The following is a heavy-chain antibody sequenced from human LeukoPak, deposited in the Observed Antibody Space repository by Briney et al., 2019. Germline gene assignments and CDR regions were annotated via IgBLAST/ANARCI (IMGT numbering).Heavy chain of an antibody. Sequence: PGGSLRLSCAASGFTFSNHGMNWARQAPGKGLEWVSGISPSGDITYYADSVKGRFTIPRDNSKNTLYLEVVGLTAEDTAVYYCAKDDAWLRFGEWSQGTLVTVSS. J-gene: IGHJ4*02. CDR2: ISPSGDIT. V-gene: IGHV3-23*01. CDR1: GFTFSNHG. CDR3: AKDDAWLRFGE. D-gene: IGHD3-10*01.